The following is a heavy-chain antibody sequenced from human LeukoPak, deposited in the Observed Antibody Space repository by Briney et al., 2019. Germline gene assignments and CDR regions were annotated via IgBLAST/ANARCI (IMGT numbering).Heavy chain of an antibody. CDR2: IYYSGST. J-gene: IGHJ6*03. CDR1: GGSISSYY. CDR3: ATRGWLPHYYYYYMDA. D-gene: IGHD5-18*01. V-gene: IGHV4-59*01. Sequence: SETLSLTCTVSGGSISSYYWSWIRQPPGKGLEWLGYIYYSGSTNYNPSLKSRVTISVDTSKNQFSLNLSSVTAADTAVYYCATRGWLPHYYYYYMDAWGKGTTVTVSS.